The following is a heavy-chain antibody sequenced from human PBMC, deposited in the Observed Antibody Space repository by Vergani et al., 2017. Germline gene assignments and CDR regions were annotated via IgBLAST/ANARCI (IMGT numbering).Heavy chain of an antibody. CDR2: ISSSGSTI. CDR3: ARDGTDIFVSSSDYSHLLYY. J-gene: IGHJ4*02. D-gene: IGHD3-22*01. V-gene: IGHV3-11*01. CDR1: GFTFSDYY. Sequence: QVQLVESGGGLVKPGGSLRLSCAASGFTFSDYYMSWIRQAPGKGLEWVSYISSSGSTIYYADSVKGRFTISRDNAKSSLYLQMNSLRAEDTAVYYCARDGTDIFVSSSDYSHLLYYWGQGILVTVSS.